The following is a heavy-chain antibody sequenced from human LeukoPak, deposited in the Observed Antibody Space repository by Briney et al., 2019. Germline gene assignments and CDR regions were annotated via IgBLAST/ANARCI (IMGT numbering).Heavy chain of an antibody. D-gene: IGHD5-18*01. CDR3: TTIKRGDIFGYFDF. J-gene: IGHJ4*02. Sequence: PSETMSLTCTFSGGSISSYHCNWIRQTPGEGLEWIGYMYYTGVSNYNPSLKSRVAISVDSSKNQFSLKLTSVTAAETAIYYCTTIKRGDIFGYFDFWGQGALVTVSS. CDR2: MYYTGVS. V-gene: IGHV4-59*01. CDR1: GGSISSYH.